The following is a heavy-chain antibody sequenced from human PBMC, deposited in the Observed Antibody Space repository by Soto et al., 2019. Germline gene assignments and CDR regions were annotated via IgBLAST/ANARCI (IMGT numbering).Heavy chain of an antibody. CDR1: GDSVSSNSAA. V-gene: IGHV6-1*01. D-gene: IGHD7-27*01. J-gene: IGHJ5*02. Sequence: QSQTLSLTCAISGDSVSSNSAAWNWIRQSPSRGLEWLGRTYYRSKWYNDYAVSVKSRITINPDTSKNQFSLQLNSVTPEDTAVYYCASSLGKTNWFDPWGQGTLVTVSS. CDR2: TYYRSKWYN. CDR3: ASSLGKTNWFDP.